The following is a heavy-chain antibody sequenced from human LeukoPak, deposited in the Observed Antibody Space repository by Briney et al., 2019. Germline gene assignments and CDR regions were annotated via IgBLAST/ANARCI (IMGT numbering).Heavy chain of an antibody. Sequence: ASVKVSCKASGYTFTSYAMNWVRQAPGQGLEWMGWINTNTGNPTYAQGFTGRFVFSLDTSVSTAYLQISSLKAEDTAVYYCARVVAVAGTEDMDVWGKGTTVTVSS. CDR2: INTNTGNP. CDR3: ARVVAVAGTEDMDV. J-gene: IGHJ6*03. V-gene: IGHV7-4-1*02. CDR1: GYTFTSYA. D-gene: IGHD6-19*01.